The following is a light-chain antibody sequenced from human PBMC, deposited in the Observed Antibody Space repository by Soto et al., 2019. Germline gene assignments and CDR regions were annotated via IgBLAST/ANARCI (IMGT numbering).Light chain of an antibody. CDR2: AAS. CDR1: QGIRND. CDR3: LQDYNSPPT. J-gene: IGKJ4*01. Sequence: AIQMTQSPSSLSASVGDRVTITCRASQGIRNDLGWYQQKPGKTPKLLIYAASSLQSGVPLRFSGSGSGTDFTLTISSLQPEDFATYYCLQDYNSPPTFGGGTKVEIK. V-gene: IGKV1-6*01.